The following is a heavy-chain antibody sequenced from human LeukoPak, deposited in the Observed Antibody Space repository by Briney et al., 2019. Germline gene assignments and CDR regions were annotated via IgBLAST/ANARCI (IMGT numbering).Heavy chain of an antibody. Sequence: GGSLRLSCAASGFTFSSYEMNWVRQAPGKGLEWVSYISSSGSTIYYADSVKGRFTISRDNAKNSLYLQMNSLRAEDTAVYYCARSPRDDVSSIDYWGQGTLVTVSS. CDR1: GFTFSSYE. CDR2: ISSSGSTI. D-gene: IGHD3-3*01. J-gene: IGHJ4*02. V-gene: IGHV3-48*03. CDR3: ARSPRDDVSSIDY.